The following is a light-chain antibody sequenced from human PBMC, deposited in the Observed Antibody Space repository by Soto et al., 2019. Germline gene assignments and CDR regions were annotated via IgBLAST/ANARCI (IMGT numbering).Light chain of an antibody. J-gene: IGLJ1*01. Sequence: QSVLTQPPSASGSPGQSVTISCAGTISDVGSHDLVSWYQQHPDKAPKLIIYEVNERPSGVSSRFSGSKSGNTASLTVSGLQPDDEADYHCCSFAGSNPFPYVFGTGTKVTVL. CDR2: EVN. CDR3: CSFAGSNPFPYV. CDR1: ISDVGSHDL. V-gene: IGLV2-23*02.